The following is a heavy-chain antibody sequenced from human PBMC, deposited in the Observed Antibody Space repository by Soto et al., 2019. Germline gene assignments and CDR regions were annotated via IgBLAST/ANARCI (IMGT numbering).Heavy chain of an antibody. Sequence: PSETLSLTCTVSGGSISSGGYYWSWIRQHPGKGLEWIGYIYYSGSTYYNPSLKSRVTISVDTSKNQFSLKLSSVTAADTAVYYCARASRGSSWSLNWFDPWGQGTLVTVSS. D-gene: IGHD6-13*01. CDR2: IYYSGST. J-gene: IGHJ5*02. CDR3: ARASRGSSWSLNWFDP. V-gene: IGHV4-31*03. CDR1: GGSISSGGYY.